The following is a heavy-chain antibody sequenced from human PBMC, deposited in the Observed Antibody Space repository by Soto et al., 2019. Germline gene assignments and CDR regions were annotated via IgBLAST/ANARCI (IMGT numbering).Heavy chain of an antibody. J-gene: IGHJ3*02. Sequence: GGSLRLSCAASGFAFSTYAMSWVRQAPGKGLEWVSYISSSSSTIYYADSVKGRFTISRDNAKNSLYLQMNSLRAEDTAVYYCARDRYGDYVADIWGQGTMVTVSS. CDR1: GFAFSTYA. CDR3: ARDRYGDYVADI. CDR2: ISSSSSTI. V-gene: IGHV3-48*01. D-gene: IGHD4-17*01.